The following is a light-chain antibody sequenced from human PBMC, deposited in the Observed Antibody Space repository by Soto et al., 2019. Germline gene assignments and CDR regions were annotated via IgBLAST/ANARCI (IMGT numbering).Light chain of an antibody. CDR1: SSNIGNNH. CDR2: DTT. V-gene: IGLV1-51*01. Sequence: QSVLAQRPAEAGGPGRKVTIYCSGVSSNIGNNHVSWYQHLPGTAPKLLIYDTTKRPSGIPDRFSVSKSGTSATLVITGLQTGDEADYSCGAWDSTPRAFVSGPATKVTVL. J-gene: IGLJ1*01. CDR3: GAWDSTPRAFV.